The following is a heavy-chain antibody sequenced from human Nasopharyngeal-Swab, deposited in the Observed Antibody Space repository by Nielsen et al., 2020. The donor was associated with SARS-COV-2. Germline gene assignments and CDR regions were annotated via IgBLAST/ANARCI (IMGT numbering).Heavy chain of an antibody. CDR2: IYYSGST. J-gene: IGHJ4*02. D-gene: IGHD2-2*01. CDR3: ATNNPGPDIVVVPAAIFDY. Sequence: SETLSLTCTVSGGSISSGGYYWSWIRQHPGKGLEWIGYIYYSGSTYYNPSLKSRVTISVDTSKNQFSLKLSSVTAADTGGYYCATNNPGPDIVVVPAAIFDYWGQGTLVTVSS. CDR1: GGSISSGGYY. V-gene: IGHV4-31*03.